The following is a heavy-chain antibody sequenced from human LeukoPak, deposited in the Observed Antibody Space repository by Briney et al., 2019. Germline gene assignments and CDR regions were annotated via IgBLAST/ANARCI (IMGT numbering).Heavy chain of an antibody. CDR3: ARQGDGYINNYFDP. CDR2: IYPADSDT. CDR1: GYSFTNYW. D-gene: IGHD5-24*01. J-gene: IGHJ5*02. Sequence: GESLKISCKGSGYSFTNYWIGWVRQMPGKGLGWMGIIYPADSDTRYSPSFQGQVTISVDKSISTAYLQWSSLKASDTAMYYCARQGDGYINNYFDPWGQGTLVTVSS. V-gene: IGHV5-51*01.